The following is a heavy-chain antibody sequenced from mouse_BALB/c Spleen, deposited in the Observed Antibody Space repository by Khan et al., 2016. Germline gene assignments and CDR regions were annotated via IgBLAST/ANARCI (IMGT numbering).Heavy chain of an antibody. Sequence: VQLQQSGAELVKPGASVKLSCTASGFNIKDTYMHWVKQRPEQGLEWIGRIDPANGNTKYDPKFQGKATITADTSSNTVYLQLSSLTSEDTAVYYCARSELLRWFAYWGQGTLVTVSA. CDR2: IDPANGNT. J-gene: IGHJ3*01. CDR1: GFNIKDTY. CDR3: ARSELLRWFAY. V-gene: IGHV14-3*02. D-gene: IGHD1-1*01.